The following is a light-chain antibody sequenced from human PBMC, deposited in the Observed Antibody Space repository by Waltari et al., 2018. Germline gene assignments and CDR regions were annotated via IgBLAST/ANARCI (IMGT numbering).Light chain of an antibody. CDR3: QSADSSGTPSVV. V-gene: IGLV3-25*03. J-gene: IGLJ2*01. CDR2: KDT. Sequence: SYELTQPPSVSVSPGQTARIPCSGDALPKQYAYWYKQKPGQAPIVVIYKDTERPSGIPERVSGSTSGTTVTLTISGVQAEDEADYYCQSADSSGTPSVVFGGGTKLTVL. CDR1: ALPKQY.